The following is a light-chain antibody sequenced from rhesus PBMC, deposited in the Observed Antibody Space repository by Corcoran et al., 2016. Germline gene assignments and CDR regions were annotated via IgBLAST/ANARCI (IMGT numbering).Light chain of an antibody. J-gene: IGLJ1*01. CDR3: SSYASSSAYI. Sequence: QAALTQSPSVSGSPGQSVTISCTGTSSDIGGYNRVSWYQQHPGKAPKLMIYEVSKRPSGVSDRFSGSKSGNTASLTISGLQAEDEADYSCSSYASSSAYIFGAGTRLTV. CDR2: EVS. V-gene: IGLV2-13*02. CDR1: SSDIGGYNR.